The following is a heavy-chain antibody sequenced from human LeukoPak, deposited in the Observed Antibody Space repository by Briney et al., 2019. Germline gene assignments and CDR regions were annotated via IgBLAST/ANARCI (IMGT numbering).Heavy chain of an antibody. Sequence: SETLSLTCTVSGGSISGSTYYWGWIRQPPGKGLGWIGTIYYSGNTYYNPSLKSRVTISVDTSKNQFSLKLSSVTAADTSVYYCARRIGSYWYFDLWGRGTLVTVSS. D-gene: IGHD2-15*01. CDR2: IYYSGNT. V-gene: IGHV4-39*01. CDR1: GGSISGSTYY. CDR3: ARRIGSYWYFDL. J-gene: IGHJ2*01.